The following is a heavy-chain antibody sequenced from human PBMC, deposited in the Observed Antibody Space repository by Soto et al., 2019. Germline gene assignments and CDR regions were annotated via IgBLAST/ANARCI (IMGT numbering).Heavy chain of an antibody. Sequence: SETLSLTCTVSGGSVSSGNYYWSWIRQPPGKGLEWIGFIYYTGSSSYNPSLKSRVTMSLDKSNNQFSLKLTSVTAADTAVYFCVSHRNYIVVYGSFFDYWSQGTLVTVS. CDR1: GGSVSSGNYY. D-gene: IGHD3-22*01. J-gene: IGHJ4*02. CDR2: IYYTGSS. V-gene: IGHV4-61*01. CDR3: VSHRNYIVVYGSFFDY.